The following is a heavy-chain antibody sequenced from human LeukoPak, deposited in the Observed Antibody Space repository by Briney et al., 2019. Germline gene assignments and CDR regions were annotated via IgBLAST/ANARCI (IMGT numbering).Heavy chain of an antibody. CDR3: ARSGGYGDDVPDY. Sequence: PGGSLRLSCAASGFSVSSNYMSWVHQAPGKGLEWVSVFYHDHTTYYADSVRGRFTISRDNSKNTVFLEMNSLRAEDTAVYYCARSGGYGDDVPDYWGQGTLVTVSS. J-gene: IGHJ4*02. CDR2: FYHDHTT. D-gene: IGHD4-17*01. CDR1: GFSVSSNY. V-gene: IGHV3-66*01.